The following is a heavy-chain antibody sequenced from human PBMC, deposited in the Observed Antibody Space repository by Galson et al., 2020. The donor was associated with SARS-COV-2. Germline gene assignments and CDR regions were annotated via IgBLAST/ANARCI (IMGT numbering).Heavy chain of an antibody. D-gene: IGHD2-2*01. J-gene: IGHJ5*02. CDR1: GYTFTGYY. V-gene: IGHV1-2*06. CDR2: INPNSGGT. CDR3: ARAQDCSSTSCYYGLSWFDP. Sequence: ASVKVSCKASGYTFTGYYMHWVRQAPGQGLEWMGRINPNSGGTNYAQKFQGRVTMTRDTSISTAYMELSRLRSDDTAVYYCARAQDCSSTSCYYGLSWFDPWGQGTLVTVSS.